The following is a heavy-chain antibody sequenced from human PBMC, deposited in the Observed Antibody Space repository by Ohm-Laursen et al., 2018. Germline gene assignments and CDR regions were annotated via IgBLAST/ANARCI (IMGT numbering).Heavy chain of an antibody. J-gene: IGHJ4*02. CDR2: ISYDGSNK. D-gene: IGHD4-17*01. CDR1: GFTFSSYG. V-gene: IGHV3-30*03. Sequence: SLRLSCAAPGFTFSSYGMHWVRQAPGKGLEWVAVISYDGSNKYYADSVKGRFTISRDNSKNTLYLQMNSLRAEDTALYYCARGITVTTFDYWGQGTLVTVSS. CDR3: ARGITVTTFDY.